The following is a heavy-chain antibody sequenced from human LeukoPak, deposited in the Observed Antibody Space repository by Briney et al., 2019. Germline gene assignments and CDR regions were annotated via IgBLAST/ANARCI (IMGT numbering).Heavy chain of an antibody. D-gene: IGHD6-13*01. CDR2: INTDGNDR. CDR3: AKDSYSKGDF. V-gene: IGHV3-74*01. Sequence: GGSLRLSCAASGFTFSNYWMHWVRQAPGKGLVWVSHINTDGNDRTYADSVKGRFTISRDNAKNTLYLQINSLRAEDTAVYYCAKDSYSKGDFWGQGVLVTVSS. J-gene: IGHJ4*02. CDR1: GFTFSNYW.